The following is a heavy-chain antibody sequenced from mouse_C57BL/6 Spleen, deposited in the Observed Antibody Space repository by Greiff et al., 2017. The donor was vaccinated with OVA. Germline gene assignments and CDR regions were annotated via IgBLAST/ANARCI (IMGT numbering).Heavy chain of an antibody. V-gene: IGHV1-81*01. CDR2: IYPRSGNT. CDR1: GYTFTSYG. J-gene: IGHJ2*01. D-gene: IGHD2-3*01. CDR3: ARIYDGYYVGFDY. Sequence: VQLKESGAELARPGASVKLSCKASGYTFTSYGISWVKQRTGQGLEWIGEIYPRSGNTYYNEKFKGKATLTADKSSSTAYMELRSLTSEDSAVYFCARIYDGYYVGFDYWGQGTTLTVSS.